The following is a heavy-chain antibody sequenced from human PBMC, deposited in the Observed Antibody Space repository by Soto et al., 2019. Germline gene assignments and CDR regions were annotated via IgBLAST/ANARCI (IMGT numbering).Heavy chain of an antibody. CDR3: AKDPYYDILTGYFPD. D-gene: IGHD3-9*01. J-gene: IGHJ4*02. CDR1: GFTFSSYG. V-gene: IGHV3-30*18. Sequence: ESGGGVVQPGRSLRLSCAASGFTFSSYGMHWVRQAPGKGLDWVGVISYDGSNKYYADSVKGRFTISRDNSKNTLYLQMNSLRAEDTAVYYCAKDPYYDILTGYFPDWGQGTLVPVSS. CDR2: ISYDGSNK.